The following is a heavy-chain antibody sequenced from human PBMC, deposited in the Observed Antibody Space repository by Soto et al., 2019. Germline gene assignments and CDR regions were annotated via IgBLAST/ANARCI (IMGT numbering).Heavy chain of an antibody. Sequence: QVQLVESGGGVVQPGKSLRLSCEASGFTFSSYGMHWVRQAPGKGLEWVAVIWYDGSNTFHADSVRGRFTISRDTSKNTLYLQMNNLRAADTAVYYCARDGGYTVTTTYYYDGMDVWGRGTTVTVSS. CDR2: IWYDGSNT. D-gene: IGHD4-17*01. V-gene: IGHV3-33*01. J-gene: IGHJ6*02. CDR3: ARDGGYTVTTTYYYDGMDV. CDR1: GFTFSSYG.